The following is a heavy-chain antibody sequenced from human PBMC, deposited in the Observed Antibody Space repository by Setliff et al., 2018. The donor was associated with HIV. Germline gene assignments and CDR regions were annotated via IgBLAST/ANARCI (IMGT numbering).Heavy chain of an antibody. D-gene: IGHD6-19*01. Sequence: SETLSLTCAVSGGSISSHYWSWIRPPPGKGLEWIGYIYYSGSTKYNPSLKSRVTISVDTSKNHFSLKLSSVTAADTAVYYCARDPSSGWSYYFDYWGQGTQVTVSS. CDR3: ARDPSSGWSYYFDY. V-gene: IGHV4-59*11. CDR2: IYYSGST. CDR1: GGSISSHY. J-gene: IGHJ4*02.